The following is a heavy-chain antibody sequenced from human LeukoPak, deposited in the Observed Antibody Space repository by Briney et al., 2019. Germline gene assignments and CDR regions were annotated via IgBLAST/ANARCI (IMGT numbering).Heavy chain of an antibody. V-gene: IGHV4-34*01. CDR1: GGSFSGYY. CDR2: INHSGST. J-gene: IGHJ4*02. CDR3: ARGISQYSNYIDY. D-gene: IGHD4-11*01. Sequence: SETLSLTCAVYGGSFSGYYWSWIRQPPGKGLEWIGEINHSGSTNYNPSLKSRVTISVDTSKDQFSLKLSSVTAADTAVYYCARGISQYSNYIDYWGQGTLVTVSS.